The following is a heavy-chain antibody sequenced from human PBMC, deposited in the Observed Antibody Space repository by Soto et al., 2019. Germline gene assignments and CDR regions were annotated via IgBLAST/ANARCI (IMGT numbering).Heavy chain of an antibody. Sequence: VGSLRLSCAASGFTFSSYSMNWVRQAPGKGLEWVSSISSSSSYIYYADSVKGRFTISRDNAKNSLYLQMNSLRAEDTAVYYCATIYQLPSYFDYWGQGTLVTVSS. CDR2: ISSSSSYI. CDR3: ATIYQLPSYFDY. V-gene: IGHV3-21*01. D-gene: IGHD2-2*02. J-gene: IGHJ4*02. CDR1: GFTFSSYS.